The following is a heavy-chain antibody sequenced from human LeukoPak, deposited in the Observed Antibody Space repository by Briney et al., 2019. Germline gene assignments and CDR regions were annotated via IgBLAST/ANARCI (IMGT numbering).Heavy chain of an antibody. V-gene: IGHV3-23*01. CDR3: TKDLATSFP. Sequence: QPGGSLRLSCAASGFTFSSYGMHWVRQAPGKGLEWVSSISDGAGTTYYSDSVKGRFAISRDNSKNTLYLEMNSLRAEDTAVYYRTKDLATSFPWGQGTLVTVTS. D-gene: IGHD3-16*02. CDR2: ISDGAGTT. CDR1: GFTFSSYG. J-gene: IGHJ5*02.